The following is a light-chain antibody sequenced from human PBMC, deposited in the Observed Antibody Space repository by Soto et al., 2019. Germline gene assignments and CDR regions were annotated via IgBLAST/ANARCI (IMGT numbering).Light chain of an antibody. CDR1: QSISSW. Sequence: DIQMTQSPSTLSASVGDRVTITCRASQSISSWLAWYQQKPGKAPKLLIYDASSLESGVPSRFSGSGSGTEFTLTISSLQPDDFATYYCQQYNSYSGRTFGQGTKXXIK. CDR2: DAS. CDR3: QQYNSYSGRT. V-gene: IGKV1-5*01. J-gene: IGKJ1*01.